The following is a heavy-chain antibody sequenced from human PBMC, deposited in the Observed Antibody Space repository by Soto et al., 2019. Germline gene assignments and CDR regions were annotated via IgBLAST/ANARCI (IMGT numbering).Heavy chain of an antibody. J-gene: IGHJ6*02. D-gene: IGHD2-2*01. CDR2: ISTYNGNT. CDR1: GYTFTSYA. V-gene: IGHV1-18*04. CDR3: ARVVWCSSTSCYPETYYYYGMDV. Sequence: ASLKVSCKASGYTFTSYAIIWVRQAPGQGLEFMGWISTYNGNTNYAQDLQGRVTMTTDTSTSTAYMELRSLRSDDTAVYYCARVVWCSSTSCYPETYYYYGMDVWGQGTTVTVSS.